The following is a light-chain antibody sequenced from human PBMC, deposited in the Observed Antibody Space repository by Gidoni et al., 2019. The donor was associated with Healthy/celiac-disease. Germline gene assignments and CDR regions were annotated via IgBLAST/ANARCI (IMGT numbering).Light chain of an antibody. Sequence: DIQMTQSPSSLSASVGDRVTITCRASQSISSYLKCYQQKPGKAPKLLIYAASSLQSGVPSRFSGSGSGTDVTLTISSLQPEDFATYYCQQSYSTPPLTFGQGTKVEIK. CDR2: AAS. J-gene: IGKJ1*01. CDR1: QSISSY. CDR3: QQSYSTPPLT. V-gene: IGKV1-39*01.